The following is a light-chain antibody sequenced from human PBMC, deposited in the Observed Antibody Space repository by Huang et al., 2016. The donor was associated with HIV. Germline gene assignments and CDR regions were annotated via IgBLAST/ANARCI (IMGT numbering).Light chain of an antibody. CDR1: QGITDD. V-gene: IGKV1-6*01. CDR2: GAS. CDR3: LQDHNYPRT. J-gene: IGKJ1*01. Sequence: AIQMTQSPSSLSASVGDRVTITCRASQGITDDLAWYQQKPGKAPKLLISGASTLRSGVPSRFSGSGSGTDFTLTISSLQPEDYATHYCLQDHNYPRTFGQGTKVEI.